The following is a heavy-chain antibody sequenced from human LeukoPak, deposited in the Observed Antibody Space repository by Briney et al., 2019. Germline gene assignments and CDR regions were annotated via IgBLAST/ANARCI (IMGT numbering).Heavy chain of an antibody. CDR2: ISGSGGST. V-gene: IGHV3-23*01. CDR1: GFTFSSYA. J-gene: IGHJ4*02. Sequence: GGSLRLSCAASGFTFSSYAMSGVRQAPGKGLEWVSDISGSGGSTYYADSVKGRFTISRDNSRNTLYLQMNSLRAEDSAVYYCARGAFIDFWGQGTLVTVSS. CDR3: ARGAFIDF.